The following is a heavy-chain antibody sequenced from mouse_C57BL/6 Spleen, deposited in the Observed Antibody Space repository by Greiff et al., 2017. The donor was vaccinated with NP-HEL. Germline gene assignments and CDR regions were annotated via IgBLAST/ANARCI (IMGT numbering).Heavy chain of an antibody. Sequence: QVQLQQPGGELVKPGASVKLSCKASGYTFTSYWMHWVKQRPGQGLEWIGMIHPNSGSTNYNEKFKSKATLTVDKSSSTAYMQLSSLTSEDSAVYYCARTGYYGSSYDYFDYWGQGTTLTVSS. J-gene: IGHJ2*01. CDR1: GYTFTSYW. CDR2: IHPNSGST. CDR3: ARTGYYGSSYDYFDY. V-gene: IGHV1-64*01. D-gene: IGHD1-1*01.